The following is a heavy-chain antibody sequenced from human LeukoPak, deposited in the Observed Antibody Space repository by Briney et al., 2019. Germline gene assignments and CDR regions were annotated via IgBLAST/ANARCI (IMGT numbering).Heavy chain of an antibody. CDR3: ASLQRLFGVINQFWDY. CDR2: IYPGDSDT. D-gene: IGHD3-3*01. CDR1: GYSFTTYW. Sequence: GESLKISCKASGYSFTTYWIGWGRQMPGTGVGWVGIIYPGDSDTRYSQSFQGQVTISADKSVSNAYLQWSSLKASDAAMYYCASLQRLFGVINQFWDYWGQGTLVTVSS. V-gene: IGHV5-51*01. J-gene: IGHJ4*02.